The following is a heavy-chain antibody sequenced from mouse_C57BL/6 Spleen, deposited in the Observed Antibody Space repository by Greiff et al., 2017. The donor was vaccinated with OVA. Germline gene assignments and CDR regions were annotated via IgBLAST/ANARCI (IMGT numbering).Heavy chain of an antibody. J-gene: IGHJ3*01. CDR3: VRERRDYDVFAY. D-gene: IGHD2-4*01. V-gene: IGHV10-3*01. Sequence: VKDRFTISRDDSQSMLYLQMNNLRTEDTAMYYCVRERRDYDVFAYWGQGTLVTVSA.